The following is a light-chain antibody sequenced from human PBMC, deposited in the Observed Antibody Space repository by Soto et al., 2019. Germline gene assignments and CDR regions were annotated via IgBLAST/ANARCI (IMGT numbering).Light chain of an antibody. CDR2: SDN. Sequence: QPVLTQPPSTSGTPGQRVTMSCSGSNSNIGSNTVYWYQQLPGTAPKLLIHSDNQRPSGVPDRFSASKSGTSASLAISGLQSEDEADYYCSAWDDSRSGLVVFAGGTKLTVL. J-gene: IGLJ2*01. CDR3: SAWDDSRSGLVV. V-gene: IGLV1-44*01. CDR1: NSNIGSNT.